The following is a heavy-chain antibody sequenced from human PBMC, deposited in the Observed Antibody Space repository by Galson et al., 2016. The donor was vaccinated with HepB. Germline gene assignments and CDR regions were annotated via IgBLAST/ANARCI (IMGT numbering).Heavy chain of an antibody. CDR1: GFSVSSSA. CDR2: ISGGGTT. V-gene: IGHV3-23*01. J-gene: IGHJ5*02. CDR3: ARCSVYRSGWGNSFDP. Sequence: SLRLSCASSGFSVSSSAMSWVRQAPGKGLEWVSSISGGGTTYYADSVRGRFSISRDSSTITVLVQMNSLRVEDTAVYYWARCSVYRSGWGNSFDPWGQGTPFTVTS. D-gene: IGHD6-19*01.